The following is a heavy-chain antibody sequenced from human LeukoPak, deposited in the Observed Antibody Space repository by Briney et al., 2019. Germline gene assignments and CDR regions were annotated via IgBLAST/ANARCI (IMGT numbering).Heavy chain of an antibody. CDR2: IGAAGDT. J-gene: IGHJ6*02. V-gene: IGHV3-13*01. Sequence: GGSLRLSCAASGFIFSNYDMHWVRQATGKGLEWVSAIGAAGDTYYPGSVKGRFTISRENANNSLHLQMNSLRAGDTAVYYCARVGSYYDFWSGYRNFYGMDVWSQGTTVTVSS. D-gene: IGHD3-3*01. CDR3: ARVGSYYDFWSGYRNFYGMDV. CDR1: GFIFSNYD.